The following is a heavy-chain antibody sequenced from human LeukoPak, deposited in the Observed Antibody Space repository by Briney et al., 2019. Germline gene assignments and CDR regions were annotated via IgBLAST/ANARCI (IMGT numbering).Heavy chain of an antibody. CDR2: IIPIFGTA. J-gene: IGHJ3*02. Sequence: ASVKVSCKASGGTFGSYAITWVRQAPGQGLEWMGRIIPIFGTANYAQKFQGRVTITMDESTSTAYMELSSLRSEDTAVYYCARERTMIVAAFDIWGQGTMVTVSS. CDR1: GGTFGSYA. V-gene: IGHV1-69*05. D-gene: IGHD3-22*01. CDR3: ARERTMIVAAFDI.